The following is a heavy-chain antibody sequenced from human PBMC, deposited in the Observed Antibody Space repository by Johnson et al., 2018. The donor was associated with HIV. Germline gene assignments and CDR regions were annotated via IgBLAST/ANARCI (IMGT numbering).Heavy chain of an antibody. D-gene: IGHD6-13*01. CDR1: GFTFSNSA. CDR2: IKSKSDGGTS. V-gene: IGHV3-15*01. CDR3: TTDPIAAAGPDSVDI. Sequence: MLLVESGGGVVQPGRSLRLSCAASGFTFSNSAMHWVRQAPGKGLEWVGRIKSKSDGGTSDYAAPVKARFTISRDDSKNTLYLQMKSLKTEDTAVYYCTTDPIAAAGPDSVDILGQGTVVTVSS. J-gene: IGHJ3*02.